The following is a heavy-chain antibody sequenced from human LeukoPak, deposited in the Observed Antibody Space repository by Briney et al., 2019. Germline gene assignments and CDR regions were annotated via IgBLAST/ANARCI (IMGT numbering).Heavy chain of an antibody. V-gene: IGHV4-30-2*01. CDR3: ARGTTGLDWFDP. J-gene: IGHJ5*02. Sequence: SETLSLTCAVSGGSISSGGYSWSWIRQPPGKGLEWIGYIYHSGSTYYNPSLKSRVTISVDRSKNQFSLKLSSVTAADTAVYYCARGTTGLDWFDPWGQGTLVTVSS. CDR1: GGSISSGGYS. D-gene: IGHD1-7*01. CDR2: IYHSGST.